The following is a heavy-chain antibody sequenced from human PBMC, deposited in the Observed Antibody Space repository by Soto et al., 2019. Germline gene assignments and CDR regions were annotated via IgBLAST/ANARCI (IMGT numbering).Heavy chain of an antibody. CDR1: GFTVSSNY. J-gene: IGHJ4*02. CDR3: ARDLMFPTVALN. D-gene: IGHD4-17*01. V-gene: IGHV3-53*01. CDR2: IYGGGST. Sequence: EVQLVESGGGVIQPGGSLRLSCAASGFTVSSNYMSWVRQAPGKGLDWVSVIYGGGSTDYADSVKGRFTISRDSSKNTVYLQMNSLRAEDTAIYYCARDLMFPTVALNWGQGTLVTVSS.